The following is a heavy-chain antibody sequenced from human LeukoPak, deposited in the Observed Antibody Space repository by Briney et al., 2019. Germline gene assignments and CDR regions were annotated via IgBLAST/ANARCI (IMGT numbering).Heavy chain of an antibody. Sequence: GGSLRLSCAASGFTFSSNAMSWVRQAPGKGLEWVSGISKGGDGTYYADSAKGRFTISRDNSKNTLYLQMNSLRAEDTAIYYCAKDRPGYSYGPYYGMDVWGQGITVTVSS. D-gene: IGHD5-18*01. V-gene: IGHV3-23*01. J-gene: IGHJ6*02. CDR1: GFTFSSNA. CDR2: ISKGGDGT. CDR3: AKDRPGYSYGPYYGMDV.